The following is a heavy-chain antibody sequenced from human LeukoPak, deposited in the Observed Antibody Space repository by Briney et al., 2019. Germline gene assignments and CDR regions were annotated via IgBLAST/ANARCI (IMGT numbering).Heavy chain of an antibody. CDR1: GFTFDDYA. CDR3: ARESGSSYYFDY. CDR2: ISSSGSTI. Sequence: GGSLRLSCAASGFTFDDYAMHWVRQAPGRGLEWVSYISSSGSTIYYADSVKGRFTISRDNAKNSLYLQMNSLRAEDTAVYYCARESGSSYYFDYWGQGTLVTVSS. V-gene: IGHV3-48*03. D-gene: IGHD1-26*01. J-gene: IGHJ4*02.